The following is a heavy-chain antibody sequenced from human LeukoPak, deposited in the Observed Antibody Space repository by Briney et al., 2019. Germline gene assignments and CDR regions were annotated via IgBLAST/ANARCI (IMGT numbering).Heavy chain of an antibody. Sequence: ASVKVSCKVSGYTLTELSMHWVRQAPGKGLEWMGGFDPEDGETIYAQKFQGRVTMTEDTSTDTAYMELSSLRSEDTAVYYCATVSYYDSSGYPKGDAFDIWGQGTMVTVSS. CDR2: FDPEDGET. CDR1: GYTLTELS. D-gene: IGHD3-22*01. J-gene: IGHJ3*02. CDR3: ATVSYYDSSGYPKGDAFDI. V-gene: IGHV1-24*01.